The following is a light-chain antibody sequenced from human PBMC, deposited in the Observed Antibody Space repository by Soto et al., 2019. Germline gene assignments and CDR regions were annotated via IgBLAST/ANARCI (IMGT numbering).Light chain of an antibody. J-gene: IGLJ1*01. CDR2: EVT. Sequence: QSALTQPASVSGSPGQSITISCTGTSSDVGGYNYVSWYQHHPGKAPKLLIYEVTNRPSGVSNRFSGSKSGNTASLTISGLQAEDEADYYCNSYTSSSTHNDVFGSGTKVTVL. V-gene: IGLV2-14*01. CDR3: NSYTSSSTHNDV. CDR1: SSDVGGYNY.